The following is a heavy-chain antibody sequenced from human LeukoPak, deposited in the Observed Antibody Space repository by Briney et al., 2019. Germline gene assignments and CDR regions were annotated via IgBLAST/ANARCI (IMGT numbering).Heavy chain of an antibody. Sequence: GGSLRLSCAASGITVSSNYMSWVRQAPGKGLEWVSVIYSGGSTYYADSVKGRFTISRDNSKNTLYLQMNSLRAKDTAVYYCAREGRGSNRSWYYDYWGQGTLVTVSS. J-gene: IGHJ4*02. CDR2: IYSGGST. CDR3: AREGRGSNRSWYYDY. D-gene: IGHD6-13*01. V-gene: IGHV3-66*02. CDR1: GITVSSNY.